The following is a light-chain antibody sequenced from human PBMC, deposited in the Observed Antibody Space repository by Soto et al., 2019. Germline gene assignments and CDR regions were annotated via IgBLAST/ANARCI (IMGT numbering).Light chain of an antibody. CDR1: SSDVGGYNY. J-gene: IGLJ3*02. CDR2: EVT. V-gene: IGLV2-14*01. Sequence: QSVLTQPASVSGSPGQSITISCTGTSSDVGGYNYVSWYQQHPGKAPKLIIYEVTNRPSEISYRFSGSKSGNTASLTISGLQSDDEADYYCSSYSSRNRLLFGGGTQLTVL. CDR3: SSYSSRNRLL.